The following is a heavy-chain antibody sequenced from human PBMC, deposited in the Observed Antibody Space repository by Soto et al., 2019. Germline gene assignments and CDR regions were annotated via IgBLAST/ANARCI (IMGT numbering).Heavy chain of an antibody. CDR2: ISSSGSTI. D-gene: IGHD3-10*01. CDR1: GFTFSSYE. Sequence: EVQLVESGGGLVQPGGSLRLSCAASGFTFSSYEMNWVRQAPGKGLEWVSYISSSGSTIYYADSVKGRFTISRDNAKNSLYLQMNSLRAEDTAVYYCARVPGAMVRGVMYFDYWGQGTLVTVSS. J-gene: IGHJ4*02. CDR3: ARVPGAMVRGVMYFDY. V-gene: IGHV3-48*03.